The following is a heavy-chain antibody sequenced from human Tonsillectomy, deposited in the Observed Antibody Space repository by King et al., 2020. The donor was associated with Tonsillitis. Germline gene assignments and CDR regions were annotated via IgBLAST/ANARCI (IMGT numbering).Heavy chain of an antibody. J-gene: IGHJ4*02. CDR3: ARYVSGSFDY. CDR2: MDYSGTI. CDR1: GGSISTSDHY. D-gene: IGHD1-26*01. Sequence: QLQESGPGVVMPSETLSLTCTVSGGSISTSDHYWAWIRQPPWKGLEWIGYMDYSGTIFYNPSLKSLITISGGTSENRFSLRLRSVTAADTSVYFCARYVSGSFDYWGQGALVTVSS. V-gene: IGHV4-39*02.